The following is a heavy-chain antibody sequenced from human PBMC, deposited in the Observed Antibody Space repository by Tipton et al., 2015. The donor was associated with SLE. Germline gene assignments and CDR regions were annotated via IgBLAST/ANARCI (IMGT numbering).Heavy chain of an antibody. CDR2: IYYSGST. CDR3: AREAHYYDSSGTRTGY. V-gene: IGHV4-31*03. D-gene: IGHD3-22*01. Sequence: TLSLTCTVSGGSISSGGYYWSWIRQHPGKGLEWIGYIYYSGSTYYNPSLKSRVTISVDTSKNQFSLKLSSVTAADTAVYYCAREAHYYDSSGTRTGYWGQGTLVTVSS. J-gene: IGHJ4*02. CDR1: GGSISSGGYY.